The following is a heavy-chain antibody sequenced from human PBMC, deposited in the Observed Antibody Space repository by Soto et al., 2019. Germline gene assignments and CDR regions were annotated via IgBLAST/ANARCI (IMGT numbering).Heavy chain of an antibody. CDR3: ARPRTYYYESSSYYGHQFDD. CDR2: IVPQLGRV. CDR1: GGIFRRHP. Sequence: QVQLVQSGAEVKKPGSSVKVSCKTSGGIFRRHPIDWVRQAPGQGLEWMGGIVPQLGRVIYPLDFQGRVTIYADKLPNTSYLELSGLTSEDTAVYYCARPRTYYYESSSYYGHQFDDWGQGTLVTVSS. V-gene: IGHV1-69*06. D-gene: IGHD3-22*01. J-gene: IGHJ4*02.